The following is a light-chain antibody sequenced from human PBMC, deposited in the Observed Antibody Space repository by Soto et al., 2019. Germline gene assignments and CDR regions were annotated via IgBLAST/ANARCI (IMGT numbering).Light chain of an antibody. CDR1: NSNIGSHT. CDR3: AAWDERLNGFYV. V-gene: IGLV1-44*01. Sequence: QSVLPHPPSASRTPGERVTMSCSGGNSNIGSHTVNWYQHLPGTAPTLLIFSNNQRPSGVPARFSCSNSGTSASLAISGLHSGDASDYYCAAWDERLNGFYVFGTGTKVTV. CDR2: SNN. J-gene: IGLJ1*01.